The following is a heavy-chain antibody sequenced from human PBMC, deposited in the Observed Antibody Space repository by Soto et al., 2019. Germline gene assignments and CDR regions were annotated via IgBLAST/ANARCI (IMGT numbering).Heavy chain of an antibody. D-gene: IGHD3-22*01. J-gene: IGHJ3*02. CDR2: ISAYNGNT. V-gene: IGHV1-18*01. Sequence: GASVKVSCKASGYTFTSYGISWVRQAPGQGLEWMGWISAYNGNTNYAQKLQCRVTMTTDTSTSTAYMELRSLRSDDTAVYYCARDVYYDSGENAFDIWGQGTMVTVSS. CDR3: ARDVYYDSGENAFDI. CDR1: GYTFTSYG.